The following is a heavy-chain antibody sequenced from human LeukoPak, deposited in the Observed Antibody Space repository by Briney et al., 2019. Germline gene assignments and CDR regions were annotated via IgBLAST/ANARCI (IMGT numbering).Heavy chain of an antibody. CDR2: ISSSSSYI. CDR3: ARDSPDYSDSSGLAFDI. V-gene: IGHV3-21*01. CDR1: GFTFSSYS. Sequence: GGSLRLSWAASGFTFSSYSMNWVRQAPGKGLEWVASISSSSSYIYYADSVKGRFTISRDNAKNSLYLQMNSLRAEDTAVYYCARDSPDYSDSSGLAFDIWGQGTMATVSS. D-gene: IGHD3-22*01. J-gene: IGHJ3*02.